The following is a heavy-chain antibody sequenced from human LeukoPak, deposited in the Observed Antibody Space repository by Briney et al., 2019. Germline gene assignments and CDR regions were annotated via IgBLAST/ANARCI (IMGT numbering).Heavy chain of an antibody. CDR3: AKDRGYTGYDSLDY. D-gene: IGHD5-12*01. Sequence: GGSLRLSCAASGFTFSDYYMSWIRQAPGKGLEWVSYISSSGSTIYYADSVKGRFTISRDNSKNTLYLQMSSLRAEDTAVYYCAKDRGYTGYDSLDYWGQGTQVTVSS. CDR1: GFTFSDYY. V-gene: IGHV3-11*01. J-gene: IGHJ4*02. CDR2: ISSSGSTI.